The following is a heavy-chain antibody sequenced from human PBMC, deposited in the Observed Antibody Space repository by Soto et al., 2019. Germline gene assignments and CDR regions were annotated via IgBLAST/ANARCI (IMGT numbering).Heavy chain of an antibody. CDR2: INAGNGNT. Sequence: ASVKVSCKASGYTFTSYAMHWVRQAPGQRLEWMGWINAGNGNTKYSQKFQGRVTITRDTSASTAYMELSSLRSEDTAVYYCARSGAGSSSPYYSYGMDVWGQGTTVTVSS. J-gene: IGHJ6*02. V-gene: IGHV1-3*01. CDR1: GYTFTSYA. CDR3: ARSGAGSSSPYYSYGMDV. D-gene: IGHD6-6*01.